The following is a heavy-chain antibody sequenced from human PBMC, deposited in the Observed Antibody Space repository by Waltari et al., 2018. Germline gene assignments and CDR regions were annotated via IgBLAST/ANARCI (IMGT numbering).Heavy chain of an antibody. D-gene: IGHD6-6*01. CDR2: MNPNSGNT. V-gene: IGHV1-8*01. J-gene: IGHJ2*01. Sequence: QVQLVQSGAEVKKPGASVKVSCKASGYTFPSYDINWVRRATGQGLEWMGWMNPNSGNTGYAQKFQGRVTMTRNTSISTAYMELSSLRSEDTAVYYCARSSIAARPRNWYFDLWGRGTLVTVSS. CDR3: ARSSIAARPRNWYFDL. CDR1: GYTFPSYD.